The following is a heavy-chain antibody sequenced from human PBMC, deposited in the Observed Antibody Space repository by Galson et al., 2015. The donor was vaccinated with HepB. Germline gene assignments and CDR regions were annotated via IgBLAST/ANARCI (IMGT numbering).Heavy chain of an antibody. CDR2: ISYDGSNK. CDR3: ARRGGDPLFDY. V-gene: IGHV3-30*14. D-gene: IGHD2-21*02. Sequence: SLRLSCAASGFTFSSYAMHWVRQAPGKGLEWVALISYDGSNKYYADSVKGRFTVSRDNSMNTLYLQVNSLRAEDTAVYYCARRGGDPLFDYWGQGTLVTVSS. J-gene: IGHJ4*02. CDR1: GFTFSSYA.